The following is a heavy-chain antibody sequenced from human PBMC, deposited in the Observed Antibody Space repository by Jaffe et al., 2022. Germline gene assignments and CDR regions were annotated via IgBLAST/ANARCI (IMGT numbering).Heavy chain of an antibody. V-gene: IGHV4-38-2*01. Sequence: QVQLQESGPGLVKPSETLSLTCGVSASSVSSGHCWGWIRQPPGKGLEWIGTICHSGSTYYTPSYTSSLKTRVTISVDTSKNQFSLKLTSVTAADTAVYYCARSDLDDILTNYSFGYWGEGILVTVSS. J-gene: IGHJ4*02. CDR2: ICHSGST. CDR1: ASSVSSGHC. D-gene: IGHD3-9*01. CDR3: ARSDLDDILTNYSFGY.